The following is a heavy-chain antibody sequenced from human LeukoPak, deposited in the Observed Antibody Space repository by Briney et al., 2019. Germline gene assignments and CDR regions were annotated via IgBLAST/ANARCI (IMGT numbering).Heavy chain of an antibody. V-gene: IGHV4-39*07. D-gene: IGHD3-3*02. CDR1: GGSISSRDEN. Sequence: PSETLSLTCTVVGGSISSRDENSNWIRQPPGKGLEWIGNVDYNGNIYYSPSLKSRALVSVDTSKNQVSLRLTSVTAADTAVYFCARSNHFWSGFLDTWGQGTLVTVSS. J-gene: IGHJ4*02. CDR3: ARSNHFWSGFLDT. CDR2: VDYNGNI.